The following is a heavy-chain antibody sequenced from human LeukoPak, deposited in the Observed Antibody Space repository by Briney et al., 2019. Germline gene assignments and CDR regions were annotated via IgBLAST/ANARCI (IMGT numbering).Heavy chain of an antibody. J-gene: IGHJ4*02. V-gene: IGHV3-23*01. CDR2: ISGSGGST. CDR1: GFTFSSYA. Sequence: GGSLRLSCAASGFTFSSYAMSWVRQAPGKGLEWVSAISGSGGSTYYADSVKGRFTISRDNSKNTLYLQMNSLRAEDTAVYYCARDTYDYGDWRLDYWGQGTLVTVSS. CDR3: ARDTYDYGDWRLDY. D-gene: IGHD4-17*01.